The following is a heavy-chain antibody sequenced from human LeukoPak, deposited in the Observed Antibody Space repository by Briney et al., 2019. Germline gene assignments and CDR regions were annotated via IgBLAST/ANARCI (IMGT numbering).Heavy chain of an antibody. CDR3: AKVRSGITGTNDY. J-gene: IGHJ4*02. V-gene: IGHV3-23*01. CDR1: GFTFSSYA. Sequence: GGSLRLSCAASGFTFSSYAMSWVRQAPGKGLEWVSAISGCGGSTYYADSVKGRFTISRDNSKNTLYLQMNSLRAEDTAVYYCAKVRSGITGTNDYWGQGTLVTVSS. D-gene: IGHD1-7*01. CDR2: ISGCGGST.